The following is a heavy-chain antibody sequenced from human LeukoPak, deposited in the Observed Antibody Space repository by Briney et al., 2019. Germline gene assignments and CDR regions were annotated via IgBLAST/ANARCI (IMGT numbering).Heavy chain of an antibody. D-gene: IGHD3-22*01. CDR1: GFALSSYG. Sequence: GGSLRLSCATSGFALSSYGMHWVRQAPGKGLEWAGFIRYDGTIKYYADSMKGRFTISRDNSKNTLYLQMNTLRADDTAVYYCAKNAATYYYDSSGYYDHFDYWGQGTLATVSS. CDR2: IRYDGTIK. CDR3: AKNAATYYYDSSGYYDHFDY. J-gene: IGHJ4*02. V-gene: IGHV3-30*02.